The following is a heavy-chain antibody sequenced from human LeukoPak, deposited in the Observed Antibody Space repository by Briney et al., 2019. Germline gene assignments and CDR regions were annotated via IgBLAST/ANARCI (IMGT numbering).Heavy chain of an antibody. D-gene: IGHD3-3*01. J-gene: IGHJ4*02. V-gene: IGHV3-15*01. CDR3: ITGDYDFWSGFYSPNHYFDY. Sequence: GSLRLSCAASGFTFNRAWMSWVRQAPGKGLEWVGRIKGKTAGGAPDYVASVKGRFTISRDDSKNTLFLQMNSLKTEDTAVYYCITGDYDFWSGFYSPNHYFDYWGQGTLVTVSS. CDR2: IKGKTAGGAP. CDR1: GFTFNRAW.